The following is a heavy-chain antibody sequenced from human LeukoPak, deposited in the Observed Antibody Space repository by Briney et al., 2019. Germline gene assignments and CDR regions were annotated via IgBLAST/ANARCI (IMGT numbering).Heavy chain of an antibody. Sequence: SETLSLTCTVSDASISGYYWSWIRQPPGKGLEWIGSIHFSGSTNYNPSLRSRVTISVDTSKNQFSLKLSSVTAADTAVYYCARVGGRWLQWDYWGQGTLVTVSS. D-gene: IGHD5-24*01. CDR3: ARVGGRWLQWDY. CDR2: IHFSGST. J-gene: IGHJ4*02. V-gene: IGHV4-59*01. CDR1: DASISGYY.